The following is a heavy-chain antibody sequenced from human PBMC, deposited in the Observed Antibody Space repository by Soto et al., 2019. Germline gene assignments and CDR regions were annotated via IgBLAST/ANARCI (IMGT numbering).Heavy chain of an antibody. D-gene: IGHD6-13*01. CDR1: GGSISSSSYY. V-gene: IGHV4-39*01. Sequence: QLQLQESGPGLVKPSETLSLTCTVSGGSISSSSYYWGWIRQPPGKGLEWIGSIYYSGSTYYNPSLKSRVTISVDTSKNQFFLKLSSVTAADTAVYYCTRHKVAAAGIPIYWGQGSLVTVSS. CDR2: IYYSGST. CDR3: TRHKVAAAGIPIY. J-gene: IGHJ4*02.